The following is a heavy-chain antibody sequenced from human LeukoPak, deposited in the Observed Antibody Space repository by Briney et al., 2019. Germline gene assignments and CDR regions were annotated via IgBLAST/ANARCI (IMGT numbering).Heavy chain of an antibody. CDR3: AKVISTGGPHSRLVIIPGPIDY. J-gene: IGHJ4*02. Sequence: HAGGSLRLSCAASGFTFSSYGMHWVRQAPGKGLEWVAFIRYDGSNKYYADSVKGRFTISGDNSKNTLYLQMNSLRAEDTAVYYCAKVISTGGPHSRLVIIPGPIDYWGQGTLVTVSS. D-gene: IGHD3/OR15-3a*01. V-gene: IGHV3-30*02. CDR2: IRYDGSNK. CDR1: GFTFSSYG.